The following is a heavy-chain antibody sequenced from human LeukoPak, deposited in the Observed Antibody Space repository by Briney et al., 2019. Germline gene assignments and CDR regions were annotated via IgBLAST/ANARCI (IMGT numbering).Heavy chain of an antibody. D-gene: IGHD6-13*01. Sequence: SETLSLTCTVSGGSISSYYWTWIRQPPGKGLEWIGYIYYSGSTNYNPSLKSRVTTSVDTSKNQFSLKLSSVTAADTAVYYCARVEGYSSSFDAFDIWGQGTMVTVSS. CDR3: ARVEGYSSSFDAFDI. J-gene: IGHJ3*02. CDR1: GGSISSYY. CDR2: IYYSGST. V-gene: IGHV4-59*01.